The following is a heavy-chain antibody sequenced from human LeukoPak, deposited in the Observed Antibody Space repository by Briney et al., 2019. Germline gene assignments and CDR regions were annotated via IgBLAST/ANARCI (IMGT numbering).Heavy chain of an antibody. Sequence: PGGSLRLSCAASGFTFSSYGMHWVRQGPGKGLEWVSVFSGSGGSTYYADSVKGRFTISRDNAKNMLYLQMNSPRAEDTAVYYCAKGDSSDWYGVFDYWGQGTLVTVSS. CDR1: GFTFSSYG. D-gene: IGHD6-19*01. CDR3: AKGDSSDWYGVFDY. V-gene: IGHV3-23*01. CDR2: FSGSGGST. J-gene: IGHJ4*02.